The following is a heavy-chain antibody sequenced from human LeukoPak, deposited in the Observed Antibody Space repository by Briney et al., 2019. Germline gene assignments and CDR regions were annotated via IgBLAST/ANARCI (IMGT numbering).Heavy chain of an antibody. D-gene: IGHD2-15*01. CDR2: ITSSGTYI. J-gene: IGHJ5*01. Sequence: GGSLRLSCAASGFTFTSYSMNWVRQAPGKGLEWVSSITSSGTYIYYADSVRGRFTISRDNAKNSLYLQMNSLRAEDTAVYYCASDMGGYCSGGSCYSGWFDSWGQGTLVTVSS. V-gene: IGHV3-21*01. CDR1: GFTFTSYS. CDR3: ASDMGGYCSGGSCYSGWFDS.